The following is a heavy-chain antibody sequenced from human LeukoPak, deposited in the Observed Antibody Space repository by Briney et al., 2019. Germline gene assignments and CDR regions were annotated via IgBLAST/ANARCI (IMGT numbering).Heavy chain of an antibody. CDR1: GGSISSSSYY. D-gene: IGHD4-17*01. Sequence: SETLSLTCTVSGGSISSSSYYWGWIRQPPGKGLEWIGSIYYSGSTYYNPSLKSRVTISVDTSKNQFSLKLSSVTAADTAVYYCARDYGDPGNYFDYWGQGTLVTVSS. V-gene: IGHV4-39*07. CDR2: IYYSGST. CDR3: ARDYGDPGNYFDY. J-gene: IGHJ4*02.